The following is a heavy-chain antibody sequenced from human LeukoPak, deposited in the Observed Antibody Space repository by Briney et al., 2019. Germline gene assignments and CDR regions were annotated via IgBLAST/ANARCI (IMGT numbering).Heavy chain of an antibody. V-gene: IGHV4-39*07. CDR1: GGSIRSRNYY. D-gene: IGHD6-19*01. CDR3: ARGPSRSSGWYYFDY. Sequence: SETLSLTCTVSGGSIRSRNYYWGWIRQPPGKGLQWIGSIYYSGSTYYKPSLKSRVTISVDTSKNQFSLKLISVTAADTAVYYCARGPSRSSGWYYFDYWGQGTLVTVSS. J-gene: IGHJ4*02. CDR2: IYYSGST.